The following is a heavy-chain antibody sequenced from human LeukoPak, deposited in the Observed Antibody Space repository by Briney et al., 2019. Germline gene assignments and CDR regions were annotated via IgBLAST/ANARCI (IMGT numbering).Heavy chain of an antibody. V-gene: IGHV4-61*02. Sequence: SQTLSLTCTVSGGSISSGSYYWSWIRQPAGKGLEWIGRIYTSGSTNYNPSLKSRVTISVDTSKNQFSLKLSSVTAADTAVYYCARILYYFDYWGQGTLVTVSS. CDR1: GGSISSGSYY. CDR2: IYTSGST. CDR3: ARILYYFDY. J-gene: IGHJ4*02.